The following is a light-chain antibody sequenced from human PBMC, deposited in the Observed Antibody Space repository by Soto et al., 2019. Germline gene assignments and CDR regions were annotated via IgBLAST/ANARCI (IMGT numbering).Light chain of an antibody. V-gene: IGKV1-5*03. Sequence: DIQMTQSPSTLSASVGDRVTITCRASQGISSWLAWYQQKPGKAPKLLIYRASRLGNGVPSRFSGSGSGTEFTLTISSLQPDDFATYYCQQYDSSVYTFGQGTKLEIK. CDR1: QGISSW. CDR3: QQYDSSVYT. J-gene: IGKJ2*01. CDR2: RAS.